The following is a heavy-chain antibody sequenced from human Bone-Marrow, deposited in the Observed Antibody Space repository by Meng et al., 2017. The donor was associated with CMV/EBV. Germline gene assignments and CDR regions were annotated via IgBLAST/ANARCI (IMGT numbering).Heavy chain of an antibody. V-gene: IGHV3-7*01. Sequence: GESLKISCAASGFTFSSYWMSWVRQAPGKGLEWVANIKQDGSEKYYVDSVKGRFTISRDNSKNTLYLQMNSLRAEDTAVYYCAKDGQRGYYMDGWGQGTTVTVSS. CDR2: IKQDGSEK. CDR1: GFTFSSYW. CDR3: AKDGQRGYYMDG. J-gene: IGHJ6*02. D-gene: IGHD5-18*01.